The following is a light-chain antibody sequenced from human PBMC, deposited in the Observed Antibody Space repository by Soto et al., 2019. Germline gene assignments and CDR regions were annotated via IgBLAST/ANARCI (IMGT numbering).Light chain of an antibody. J-gene: IGLJ1*01. V-gene: IGLV2-14*01. CDR2: EVS. CDR3: SSYTSSSTLV. CDR1: SSDVGSYYS. Sequence: QSALTQPASVSGSPGQSITISCTGTSSDVGSYYSVSWYKQHPGKAPKLMIYEVSNRPSGVSNRFSGSKSGNTAFLTISGLQAEDEADYYCSSYTSSSTLVFGTGTKVTVL.